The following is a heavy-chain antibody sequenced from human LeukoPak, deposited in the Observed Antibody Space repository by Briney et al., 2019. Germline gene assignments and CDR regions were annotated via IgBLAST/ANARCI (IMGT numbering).Heavy chain of an antibody. V-gene: IGHV1-3*03. D-gene: IGHD2-2*01. CDR2: INAGNGNT. CDR3: ARVVVPATIDAFDI. CDR1: GYTFTSYA. Sequence: GASVKVSCKASGYTFTSYAMHWVRQAPGQRLEWMGWINAGNGNTKYSQEFQGRVTITRDTSASTAYMELSSLRSEDMAVYYCARVVVPATIDAFDIWGQGTMVTVSS. J-gene: IGHJ3*02.